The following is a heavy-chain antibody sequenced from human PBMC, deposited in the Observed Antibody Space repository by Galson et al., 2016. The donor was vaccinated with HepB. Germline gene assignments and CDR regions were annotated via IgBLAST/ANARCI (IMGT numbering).Heavy chain of an antibody. Sequence: TLSLTCTVSGGSINSGGYYWSWIRQHPGKGLDWIGYIYYSGNTYYNPSLKSPAAISVDTSNNHFSLRLTSMTAADTAVYYCARWSEGGTAFDIWGQGTMVTVSS. CDR3: ARWSEGGTAFDI. J-gene: IGHJ3*02. D-gene: IGHD1-14*01. CDR2: IYYSGNT. V-gene: IGHV4-31*01. CDR1: GGSINSGGYY.